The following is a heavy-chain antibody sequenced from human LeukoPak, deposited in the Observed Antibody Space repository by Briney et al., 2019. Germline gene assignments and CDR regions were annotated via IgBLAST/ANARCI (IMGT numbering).Heavy chain of an antibody. V-gene: IGHV3-48*01. CDR2: ISSRSSTI. D-gene: IGHD1-14*01. Sequence: GGSLRLSCAASGFTFSTYSMNWVRQAPGKGLEWVSYISSRSSTIYYADSVKGRFTISRDNVKNSLYLQMNSLRAEDTAVYYCARDLNREDFDYWGQGTLVAVSS. CDR3: ARDLNREDFDY. J-gene: IGHJ4*02. CDR1: GFTFSTYS.